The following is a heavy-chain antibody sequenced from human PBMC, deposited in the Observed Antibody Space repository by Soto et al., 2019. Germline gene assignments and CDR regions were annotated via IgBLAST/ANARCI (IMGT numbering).Heavy chain of an antibody. CDR2: IYYTGRT. D-gene: IGHD3-3*01. CDR3: ASHDKVHDDFSSGFYGWFDP. CDR1: GCSVTSGSYY. V-gene: IGHV4-39*01. J-gene: IGHJ5*02. Sequence: PSETLSLTCTGSGCSVTSGSYYWGWIRQCPVKGLEWSGSIYYTGRTYDNPSLKSRGTISVDPSKNPNSLNMSSVTAADTALYYCASHDKVHDDFSSGFYGWFDPWGQGTQVTSPQ.